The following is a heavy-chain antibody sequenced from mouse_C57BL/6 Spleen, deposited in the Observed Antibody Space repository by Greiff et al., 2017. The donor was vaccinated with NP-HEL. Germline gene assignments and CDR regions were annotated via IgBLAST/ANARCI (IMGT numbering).Heavy chain of an antibody. D-gene: IGHD1-1*01. J-gene: IGHJ1*03. CDR2: INPGRGGT. Sequence: QVQLQQSGAELVRPGTSVKVSCKASGYAFTNYLIEWVKQRHGQGLGWSGVINPGRGGTNYNEKFKGKATLTADKTSSTAYMQFSSLTSEDSAVYCCARKGGDDYGSSYRYFDVWGTGTTVTVSS. V-gene: IGHV1-54*01. CDR1: GYAFTNYL. CDR3: ARKGGDDYGSSYRYFDV.